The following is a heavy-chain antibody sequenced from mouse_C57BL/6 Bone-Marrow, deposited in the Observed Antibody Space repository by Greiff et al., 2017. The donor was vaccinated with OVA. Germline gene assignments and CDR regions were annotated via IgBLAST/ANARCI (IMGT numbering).Heavy chain of an antibody. CDR3: ARYPGYYGSSYGVAY. J-gene: IGHJ3*01. D-gene: IGHD1-1*01. V-gene: IGHV1-69*01. Sequence: QVQLQQPGAELVMPGASVKLSCKASGYTFTSYWMHWVKQRPGQGLEWIGEIDPSDSYTNYNQKFKGKSTLTVDKSSSTAYMQLSSLTSEDSAVYYCARYPGYYGSSYGVAYWGQGTLVTVSA. CDR1: GYTFTSYW. CDR2: IDPSDSYT.